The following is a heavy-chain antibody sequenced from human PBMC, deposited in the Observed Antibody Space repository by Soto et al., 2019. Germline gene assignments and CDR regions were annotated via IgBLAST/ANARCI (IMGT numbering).Heavy chain of an antibody. Sequence: GGSLRLSCAASGFTFSSYSMNWVRQAPGKGLEWVSSISSSSSYIYYADSVKGRFTISRDNAKNSLYLQMSSLRAEDTAVYYCARSGGSGSYYAGTTDFDYWGQGTLVTVSS. D-gene: IGHD3-10*01. J-gene: IGHJ4*02. CDR1: GFTFSSYS. V-gene: IGHV3-21*01. CDR2: ISSSSSYI. CDR3: ARSGGSGSYYAGTTDFDY.